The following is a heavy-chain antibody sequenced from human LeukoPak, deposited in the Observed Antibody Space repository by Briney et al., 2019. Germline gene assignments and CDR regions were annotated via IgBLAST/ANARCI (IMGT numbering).Heavy chain of an antibody. J-gene: IGHJ6*02. CDR3: ARDRIGVVGALYYYYGMDV. CDR1: GDSVSINSAA. CDR2: TYYRSKWYN. Sequence: SQTLSLTCAISGDSVSINSAAWNWIRQSPSRGLEWLGRTYYRSKWYNDYAVSVKSRITINPDTSKNQFSLQLNSVTPEDTAVYYCARDRIGVVGALYYYYGMDVWGQGTTVTVSS. D-gene: IGHD1-26*01. V-gene: IGHV6-1*01.